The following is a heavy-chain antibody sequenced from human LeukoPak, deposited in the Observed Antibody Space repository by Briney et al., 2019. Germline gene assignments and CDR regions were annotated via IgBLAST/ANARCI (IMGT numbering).Heavy chain of an antibody. Sequence: GGSLRLSCAASGFTFSTYSMNWVRQAPGKGLEWVSSIATSSDYIYYAGSLKGRFTISRDNGKNSLYLHMNSLRPDDTAVYYCARGRSITILRGVAISDGFDIWGQGTKVTVS. CDR3: ARGRSITILRGVAISDGFDI. CDR2: IATSSDYI. J-gene: IGHJ3*02. V-gene: IGHV3-21*06. D-gene: IGHD3-10*01. CDR1: GFTFSTYS.